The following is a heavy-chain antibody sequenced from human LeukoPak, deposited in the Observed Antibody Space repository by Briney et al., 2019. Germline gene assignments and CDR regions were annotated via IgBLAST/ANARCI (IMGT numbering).Heavy chain of an antibody. D-gene: IGHD2-15*01. V-gene: IGHV1-8*02. CDR1: GYTFTSYD. J-gene: IGHJ5*02. Sequence: GASVKVSCKASGYTFTSYDINWVRQATGQGLEWMGWMNPNSGNTGYAQKFQGRVTMTRNTSISTAYMELSSLRSEDTAVYYCARRTSYCSGGSCPNDFDPWGQGTLVTVSS. CDR2: MNPNSGNT. CDR3: ARRTSYCSGGSCPNDFDP.